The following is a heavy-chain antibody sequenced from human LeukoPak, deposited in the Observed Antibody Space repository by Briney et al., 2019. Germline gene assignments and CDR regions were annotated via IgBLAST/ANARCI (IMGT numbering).Heavy chain of an antibody. D-gene: IGHD6-6*01. Sequence: SVKVSCKASGGTFSSYAISWVRQAPGQGLERMGGIIPIFGTANYAQKFQGRVTITADESTSTAYMELSSLRSEDTAVYYCATNILLAARGGWYYGMDVWGQGTTVTVSS. V-gene: IGHV1-69*13. CDR2: IIPIFGTA. J-gene: IGHJ6*02. CDR3: ATNILLAARGGWYYGMDV. CDR1: GGTFSSYA.